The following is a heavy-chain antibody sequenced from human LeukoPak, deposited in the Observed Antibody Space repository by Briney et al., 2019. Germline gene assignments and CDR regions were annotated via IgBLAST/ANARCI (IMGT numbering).Heavy chain of an antibody. V-gene: IGHV1-18*01. Sequence: GASVKVSCKASGYTFTSYGISWVRQAPGQGLEWMGWISAYNGNTNYAQKLQGRVTMTTDTSTSTAYMELRSLRSDDTAVYYCARQAAQRPYYYNYMDVWGKGTTVTVSS. CDR1: GYTFTSYG. D-gene: IGHD6-6*01. J-gene: IGHJ6*03. CDR3: ARQAAQRPYYYNYMDV. CDR2: ISAYNGNT.